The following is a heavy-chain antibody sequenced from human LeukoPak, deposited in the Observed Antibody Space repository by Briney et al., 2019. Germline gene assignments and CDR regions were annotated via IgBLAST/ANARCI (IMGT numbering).Heavy chain of an antibody. D-gene: IGHD3-10*01. CDR2: INHSGST. V-gene: IGHV4-34*01. CDR3: ARGRRFPSVTMVRGVITQKLYFDY. Sequence: PSETLSLTCAVYGGSFSGYYWSWIRQPPGKGLEWIGEINHSGSTNYNPSLKSRVTISVDTSKNQFSLKLSSVTAADTAVYYCARGRRFPSVTMVRGVITQKLYFDYWGQGTLVTVSS. J-gene: IGHJ4*02. CDR1: GGSFSGYY.